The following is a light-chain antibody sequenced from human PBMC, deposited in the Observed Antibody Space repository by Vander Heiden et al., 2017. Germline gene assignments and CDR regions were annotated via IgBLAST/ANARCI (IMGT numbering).Light chain of an antibody. V-gene: IGLV3-19*01. CDR3: NSRDSSGNHLVV. CDR2: DKN. J-gene: IGLJ2*01. CDR1: SLRSVY. Sequence: SSELTQDPAVSVALGRTVGITCQGDSLRSVYASWSQQKPGQAPVLVIYDKNNRPSGIPDRFPGSSSGNTASLTITGAQAEDEADYYCNSRDSSGNHLVVFGGGTKLTVL.